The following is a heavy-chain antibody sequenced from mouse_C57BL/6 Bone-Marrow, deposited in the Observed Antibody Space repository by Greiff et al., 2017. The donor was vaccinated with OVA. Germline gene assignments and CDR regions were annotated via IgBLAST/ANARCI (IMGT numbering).Heavy chain of an antibody. V-gene: IGHV5-12*01. Sequence: VKLVESGGGLVQPGGSLKLSCAASGFTFSDYYMYWVRQTPEKRLEWVAYISNGGGSTYYPDTVKGRFTISRDNAKNTLYLQMSRLKSEDTAMYYCAREVGRAFDYWGQGTTLTVSS. CDR2: ISNGGGST. J-gene: IGHJ2*01. CDR3: AREVGRAFDY. CDR1: GFTFSDYY. D-gene: IGHD4-1*01.